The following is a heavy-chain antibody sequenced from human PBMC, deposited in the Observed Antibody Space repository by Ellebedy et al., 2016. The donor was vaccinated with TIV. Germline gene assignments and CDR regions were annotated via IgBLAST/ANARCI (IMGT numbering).Heavy chain of an antibody. D-gene: IGHD5-18*01. CDR2: IYHSGNT. J-gene: IGHJ3*02. CDR1: GGSISSSNW. CDR3: AREEDKAMATAAFDI. V-gene: IGHV4-4*02. Sequence: SETLSLTCAVSGGSISSSNWWSWVRQPPGKGLEWIGEIYHSGNTNYNPSLKGRVTISIDKSNKQFSLTLSSVTAADTAVYYFAREEDKAMATAAFDIWGQGTMVTVSS.